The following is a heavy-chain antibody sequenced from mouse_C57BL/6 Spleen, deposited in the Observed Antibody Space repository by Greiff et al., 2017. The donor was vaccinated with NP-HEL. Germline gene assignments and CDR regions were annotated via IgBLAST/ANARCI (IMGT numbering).Heavy chain of an antibody. Sequence: VQLQQSGPELVKPGASVKISCKASGYAFSSSWMNWVKQRPGKGLEWIGRIYPGDGDTNYNGKFKGKAKLNADKSSSTAYMQLSSLTSEDSAVYFCGGGNQDYYYAMDYWGQGTSVTVSS. CDR2: IYPGDGDT. CDR1: GYAFSSSW. D-gene: IGHD2-1*01. CDR3: GGGNQDYYYAMDY. V-gene: IGHV1-82*01. J-gene: IGHJ4*01.